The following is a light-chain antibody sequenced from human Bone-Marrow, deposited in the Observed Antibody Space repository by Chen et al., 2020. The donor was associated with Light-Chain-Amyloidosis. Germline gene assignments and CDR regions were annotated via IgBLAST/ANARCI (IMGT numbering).Light chain of an antibody. V-gene: IGLV3-21*02. Sequence: SYVLTQPSSVSVAPVQTATIACGGNNIGSTSVHWYQQTPGQAPLPVVYDDGDRPSVIPARLTGSDSGDAATLTISRVEAGDEADYYCQVWDRGSDRPVFGGGTKLNVL. J-gene: IGLJ3*02. CDR3: QVWDRGSDRPV. CDR2: DDG. CDR1: NIGSTS.